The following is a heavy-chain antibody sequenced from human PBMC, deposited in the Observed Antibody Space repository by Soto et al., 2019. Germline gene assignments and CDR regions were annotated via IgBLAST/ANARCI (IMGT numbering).Heavy chain of an antibody. CDR2: IIPILGIP. D-gene: IGHD3-10*01. Sequence: QVQLVQSGAEVKKPGSSVKVSCKASGGTFSSYTISWVRQAPGQGLEWMGRIIPILGIPNYAQKFQGRVTIRADKATSTAYMELSSLRSEDTAVYYCARFRGSYGMDVWGQGTTVTVSS. CDR1: GGTFSSYT. J-gene: IGHJ6*02. V-gene: IGHV1-69*02. CDR3: ARFRGSYGMDV.